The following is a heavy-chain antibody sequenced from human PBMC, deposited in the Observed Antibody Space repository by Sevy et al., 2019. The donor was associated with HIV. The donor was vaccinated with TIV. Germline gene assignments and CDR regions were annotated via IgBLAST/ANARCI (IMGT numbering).Heavy chain of an antibody. CDR1: GGSFSGYY. D-gene: IGHD3-3*01. CDR3: ARARITIFGVVIRVYYYYGMDV. V-gene: IGHV4-34*01. J-gene: IGHJ6*02. CDR2: INHSGST. Sequence: SETLSLTCAVYGGSFSGYYWSWIRQPPGKGLEWIGEINHSGSTNYNPSLKSRVTISVDTSKNQFSLKLGSVTAADTAVYYCARARITIFGVVIRVYYYYGMDVWGQGTTVTVSS.